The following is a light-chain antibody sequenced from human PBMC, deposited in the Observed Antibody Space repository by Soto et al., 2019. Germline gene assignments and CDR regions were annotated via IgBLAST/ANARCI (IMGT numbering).Light chain of an antibody. CDR3: AAWDDSLSGL. CDR2: RSD. CDR1: SSNIGSNY. Sequence: QSVLTQPPSASGTPGQRVTISCSGSSSNIGSNYVYWYQQLPGTAPKLLIYRSDQRPSGVPDRFSGSKSGTSASLAISGLRSEDEADYYCAAWDDSLSGLFGGGTKLTVL. J-gene: IGLJ2*01. V-gene: IGLV1-47*01.